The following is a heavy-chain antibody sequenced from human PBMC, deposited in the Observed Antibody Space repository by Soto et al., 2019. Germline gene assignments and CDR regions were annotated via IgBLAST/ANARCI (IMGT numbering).Heavy chain of an antibody. CDR3: AIPPPSYDILSKGMYY. CDR1: GGSFSGYY. D-gene: IGHD3-9*01. Sequence: SETLSLTCAVYGGSFSGYYWSWIRQPPGKGLEWIGEINHSGSTNYNPSLKSRVTISVDTSKNQFSLKLSSVTAADTAVYYCAIPPPSYDILSKGMYYWGQGTLVTVSS. CDR2: INHSGST. J-gene: IGHJ4*02. V-gene: IGHV4-34*01.